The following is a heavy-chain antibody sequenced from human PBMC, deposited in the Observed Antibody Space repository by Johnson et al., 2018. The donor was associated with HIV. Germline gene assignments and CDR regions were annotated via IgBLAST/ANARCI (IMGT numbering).Heavy chain of an antibody. Sequence: QVQLVESGGGVVQPGGSLRLSCAASGFTFSSYGMHWVRQAPGKGLEWVAVISYDGSNKNYADSVKGRFTISRDNSKNTLYLQMNSLRAEDTAVYYCAKGRIVVAGFDAFDIWGQGTMVTVSS. V-gene: IGHV3-33*05. CDR3: AKGRIVVAGFDAFDI. CDR2: ISYDGSNK. D-gene: IGHD2-2*01. J-gene: IGHJ3*02. CDR1: GFTFSSYG.